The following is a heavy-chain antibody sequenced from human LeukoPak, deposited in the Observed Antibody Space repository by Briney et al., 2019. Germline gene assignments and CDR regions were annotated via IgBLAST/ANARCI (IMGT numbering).Heavy chain of an antibody. CDR3: ARDLLGAGGTAAGTGFDY. D-gene: IGHD6-13*01. CDR1: GYTFTSYD. J-gene: IGHJ4*02. Sequence: ASVKVSCXASGYTFTSYDINWVRLANGQGLEWMGWMNPNSGNTGYAQKFQGRVTMTRNTSISTAYMELSSLRSEDTAVYYCARDLLGAGGTAAGTGFDYWGQGTLVTVSS. V-gene: IGHV1-8*01. CDR2: MNPNSGNT.